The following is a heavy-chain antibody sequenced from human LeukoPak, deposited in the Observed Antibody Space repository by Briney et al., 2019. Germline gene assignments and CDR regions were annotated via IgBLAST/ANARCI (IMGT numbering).Heavy chain of an antibody. D-gene: IGHD2-15*01. CDR3: GRDALVGYFSYYYMDI. J-gene: IGHJ6*03. Sequence: PSETLSLTCTVSGGSISSHYWTWIRQSPVKGLEWIGDISNSGSTSYNPSLKSRVTISVDTSKNQFSLKLSSVTAADTAVYYCGRDALVGYFSYYYMDIWGKGTTVTVSS. CDR2: ISNSGST. CDR1: GGSISSHY. V-gene: IGHV4-59*11.